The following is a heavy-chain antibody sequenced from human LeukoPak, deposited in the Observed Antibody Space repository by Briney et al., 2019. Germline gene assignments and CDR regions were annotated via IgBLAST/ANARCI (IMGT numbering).Heavy chain of an antibody. Sequence: SETLSLTCAVYGGSLSGYYWSWIRQPPGKGLEWIGEINHSGSTNYNPSLKNRVIISVDTSKNQFSLKLSSVTAADTAVYYCARGPTVTTSDYWGQGTLVTVSS. J-gene: IGHJ4*02. CDR1: GGSLSGYY. D-gene: IGHD4-11*01. CDR3: ARGPTVTTSDY. CDR2: INHSGST. V-gene: IGHV4-34*01.